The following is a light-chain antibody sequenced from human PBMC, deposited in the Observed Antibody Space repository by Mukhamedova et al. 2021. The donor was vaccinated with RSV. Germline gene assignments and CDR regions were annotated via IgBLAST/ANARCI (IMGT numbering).Light chain of an antibody. Sequence: WYQRRVHGKEPELLIYGASILQPGVTSRFSGSGSGTDFTLTISSLQPEDFGTYYCQKYYGAPWMFGQGTKVEIK. CDR3: QKYYGAPWM. CDR2: GAS. J-gene: IGKJ1*01. V-gene: IGKV1-27*01.